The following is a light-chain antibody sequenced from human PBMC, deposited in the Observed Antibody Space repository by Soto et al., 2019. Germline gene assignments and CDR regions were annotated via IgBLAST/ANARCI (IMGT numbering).Light chain of an antibody. CDR1: QSVSSY. V-gene: IGKV3-11*01. J-gene: IGKJ3*01. CDR3: QQRRNWPPLFT. CDR2: DAS. Sequence: EIVLTQSPATLSLSPGERATLSCRASQSVSSYLAWYQQKPGQAPRLLIYDASNRATGIPARFSGSGSGTDFTLTISSLEPEDFAVYYCQQRRNWPPLFTLGPGTKVDIK.